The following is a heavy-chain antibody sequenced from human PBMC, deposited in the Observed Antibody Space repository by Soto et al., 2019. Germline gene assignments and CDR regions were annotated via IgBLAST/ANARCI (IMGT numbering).Heavy chain of an antibody. D-gene: IGHD3-22*01. V-gene: IGHV5-51*01. CDR2: IYPGDADT. J-gene: IGHJ6*02. CDR3: AIHFTVRGTMIVLDV. CDR1: GDSFTSYW. Sequence: GESRQISCKGSGDSFTSYWIGWVRQMPGKGLEWVGIIYPGDADTRYSPSLQGQVTISADKSISTASLQRSRLKASDTAIYYCAIHFTVRGTMIVLDVCGRGTTVTVSS.